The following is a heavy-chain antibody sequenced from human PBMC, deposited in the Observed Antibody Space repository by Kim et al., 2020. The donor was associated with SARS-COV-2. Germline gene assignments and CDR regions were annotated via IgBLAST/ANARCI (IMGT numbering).Heavy chain of an antibody. CDR2: ISSSGNTI. J-gene: IGHJ6*01. V-gene: IGHV3-48*03. CDR3: ARDYALAALVTVDHYGM. Sequence: GGSLRLSCAASGFTFSSYEMNWVRQAPGKGLEWVSYISSSGNTIFYADSVKGRFTISRDNAKNSLYLQMNSLRAEDTAVYYCARDYALAALVTVDHYGM. CDR1: GFTFSSYE. D-gene: IGHD2-21*02.